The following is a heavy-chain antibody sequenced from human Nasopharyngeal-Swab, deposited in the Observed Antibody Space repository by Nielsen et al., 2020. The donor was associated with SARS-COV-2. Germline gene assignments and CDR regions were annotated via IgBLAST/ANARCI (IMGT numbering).Heavy chain of an antibody. D-gene: IGHD6-6*01. CDR3: AKLHSSSSYYFDY. CDR1: GFTFDDYA. V-gene: IGHV3-43*02. J-gene: IGHJ4*02. Sequence: GESLKLSCAASGFTFDDYALHWVRQAPGKGLEWVSLISGDGGSTYYADSVKGRFTISRDNSKNSLYLQMNSLRTEDTALYYCAKLHSSSSYYFDYWGQGTLVTVSS. CDR2: ISGDGGST.